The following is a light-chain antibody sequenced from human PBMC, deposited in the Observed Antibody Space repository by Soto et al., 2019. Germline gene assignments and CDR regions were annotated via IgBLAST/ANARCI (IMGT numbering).Light chain of an antibody. J-gene: IGLJ1*01. Sequence: QSVLTQPPSVSGAPGQRVSISCTGSSSTIGAGYDVHWYQQLPGTAPKLLIYGHTNRPSGVPDRFSGSKSGTSASLAITALQAEDEADYYCQYYDSSLSAYVFGTGTKVTVL. CDR1: SSTIGAGYD. V-gene: IGLV1-40*01. CDR2: GHT. CDR3: QYYDSSLSAYV.